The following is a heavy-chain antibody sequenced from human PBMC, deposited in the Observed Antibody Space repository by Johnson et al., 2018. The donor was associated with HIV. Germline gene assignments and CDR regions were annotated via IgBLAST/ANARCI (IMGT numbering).Heavy chain of an antibody. Sequence: VQLVESGGGLVKPGGSLRLSCAASGFNFNDNYMAWVRQAPGKGLEWVSGINWNGGSTGYADSVKGRFTISRDNAKNSLYLQMNSLRAEDTALYYCARGGSTSWLGAFDIWGQGTMVTVSS. J-gene: IGHJ3*02. D-gene: IGHD2-2*01. CDR3: ARGGSTSWLGAFDI. CDR2: INWNGGST. CDR1: GFNFNDNY. V-gene: IGHV3-20*04.